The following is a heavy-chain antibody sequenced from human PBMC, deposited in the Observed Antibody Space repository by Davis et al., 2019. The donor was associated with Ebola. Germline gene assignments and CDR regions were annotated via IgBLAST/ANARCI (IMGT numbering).Heavy chain of an antibody. CDR2: IIPIFGTA. Sequence: SVKVSCKASGGTFSSYAISWVRQAPGQGLEWMGGIIPIFGTANYAQKFQGRVTITADESTSTAYMELSSLRSEDTAVYYCASDTGYCSGGSCLEFDYWGQGTLVTVSS. V-gene: IGHV1-69*13. CDR3: ASDTGYCSGGSCLEFDY. D-gene: IGHD2-15*01. CDR1: GGTFSSYA. J-gene: IGHJ4*02.